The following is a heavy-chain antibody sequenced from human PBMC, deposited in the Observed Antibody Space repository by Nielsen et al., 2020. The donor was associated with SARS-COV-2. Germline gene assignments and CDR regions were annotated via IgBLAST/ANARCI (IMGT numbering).Heavy chain of an antibody. V-gene: IGHV3-30*18. CDR2: ISYDGSNK. CDR1: GFTFSSYG. CDR3: AKVRVTRGSYDAFDI. D-gene: IGHD2-21*02. Sequence: GGSLRLSCAASGFTFSSYGTRWVRQAPGKGLEWVAVISYDGSNKYYADSVKGRFTISRDNSKNTLYLQMNSLRAEDTAVYYCAKVRVTRGSYDAFDIWGRGTMVTVSS. J-gene: IGHJ3*02.